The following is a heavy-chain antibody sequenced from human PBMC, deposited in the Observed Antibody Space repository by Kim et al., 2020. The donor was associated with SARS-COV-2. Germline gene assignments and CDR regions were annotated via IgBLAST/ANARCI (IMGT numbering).Heavy chain of an antibody. D-gene: IGHD3-10*01. CDR1: GYSFTSYW. Sequence: GESLKISCKGSGYSFTSYWIGWVRQMPGKGLEWMGIIYPGDSDTRYSPSFQGQVTISADKSISTAYLQWSSLKASDTAMYYCAIHVSLGNYYGSKYYYGMDVWGQGTTVTVSS. CDR3: AIHVSLGNYYGSKYYYGMDV. CDR2: IYPGDSDT. J-gene: IGHJ6*02. V-gene: IGHV5-51*01.